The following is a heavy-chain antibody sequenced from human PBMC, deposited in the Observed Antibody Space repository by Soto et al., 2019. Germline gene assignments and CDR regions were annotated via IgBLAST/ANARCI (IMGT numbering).Heavy chain of an antibody. J-gene: IGHJ4*02. V-gene: IGHV4-39*01. CDR2: TYYNGNA. CDR3: ARHFVAVVIKGWGY. Sequence: PSETLSLTCNVSGASLDRSNYYLDWIRPSPGKGLEWIGTTYYNGNAYYNPSLRSRVTMSVDTSKNQFSLKLMSVTAADTAVYYCARHFVAVVIKGWGYWGQGTLVTVSS. CDR1: GASLDRSNYY. D-gene: IGHD3-22*01.